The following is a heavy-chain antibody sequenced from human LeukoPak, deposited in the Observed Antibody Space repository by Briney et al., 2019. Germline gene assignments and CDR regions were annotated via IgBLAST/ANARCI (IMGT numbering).Heavy chain of an antibody. V-gene: IGHV3-23*01. CDR2: IFGSCGST. Sequence: GGSLRLSCAASGFTFSSYAIFGVRQAPGKGLEGVSGIFGSCGSTHYADSVKVRFTISRDNPKHTVYMQVNSLRAADTAVYYCAKTTTGYSSGRFPRWPVDYWGQGTLVSVSS. CDR1: GFTFSSYA. CDR3: AKTTTGYSSGRFPRWPVDY. J-gene: IGHJ4*02. D-gene: IGHD6-19*01.